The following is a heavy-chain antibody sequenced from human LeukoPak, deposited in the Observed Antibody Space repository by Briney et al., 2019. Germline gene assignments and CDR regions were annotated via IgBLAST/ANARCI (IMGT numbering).Heavy chain of an antibody. J-gene: IGHJ4*02. Sequence: ASVKVSCKAFGYTFTNYYMHWVRQAPGQGLEWMGLINPSGHWTSYAQKFQGRVTLTGDVSTSTDYLELSSLTFEDTAVYYCTRSVRNGHIDYWGQGTLVTASS. CDR2: INPSGHWT. V-gene: IGHV1-46*01. CDR3: TRSVRNGHIDY. D-gene: IGHD2-8*01. CDR1: GYTFTNYY.